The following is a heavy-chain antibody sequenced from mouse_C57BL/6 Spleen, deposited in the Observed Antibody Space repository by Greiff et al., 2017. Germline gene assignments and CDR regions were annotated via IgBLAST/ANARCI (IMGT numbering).Heavy chain of an antibody. J-gene: IGHJ2*01. D-gene: IGHD1-1*01. Sequence: VQLQQSGAELVKPGASVKLSCKASGYTFTSYWMHWVKQRPGQGLEWIGMIHPNSGSTNYNEKFKSKATLTVDKSSSTAYMQLSSLTSEDSAVYYCARPLFTTVVASDYWGQGTTLTVSS. CDR1: GYTFTSYW. CDR3: ARPLFTTVVASDY. CDR2: IHPNSGST. V-gene: IGHV1-64*01.